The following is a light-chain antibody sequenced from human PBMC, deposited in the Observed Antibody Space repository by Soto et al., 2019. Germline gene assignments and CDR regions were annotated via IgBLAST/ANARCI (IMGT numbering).Light chain of an antibody. J-gene: IGLJ1*01. CDR3: CSYAGSYTYV. V-gene: IGLV2-11*01. CDR1: SSVVGGYNY. CDR2: DVS. Sequence: QSVLTKPPSGSGSPGQSVTFSCPGTSSVVGGYNYVSWYQQHPGKAPKLMIYDVSKRPSGVPDRFSGSKSGNTASLTISGLQAEDEADYYCCSYAGSYTYVFGTGTKVTVL.